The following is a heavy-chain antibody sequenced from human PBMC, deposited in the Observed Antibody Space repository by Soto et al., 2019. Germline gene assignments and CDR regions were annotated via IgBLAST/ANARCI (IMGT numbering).Heavy chain of an antibody. D-gene: IGHD4-17*01. J-gene: IGHJ4*02. V-gene: IGHV4-34*01. CDR1: GGSFSGYY. CDR2: INHSGST. CDR3: ARGRGGDYPFNY. Sequence: SETLSLTCAVYGGSFSGYYWSWIRQPPGKGLEWIGEINHSGSTNYNPSLKSRVTISVDTPKNQFSLKLSSVTAADTAVYYCARGRGGDYPFNYWGQGTLVTVSS.